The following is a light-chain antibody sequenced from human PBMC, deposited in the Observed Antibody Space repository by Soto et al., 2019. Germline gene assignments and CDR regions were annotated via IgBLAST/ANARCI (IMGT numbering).Light chain of an antibody. CDR2: LGS. CDR1: QSLLHSNGYTY. CDR3: MQALQTPQFT. J-gene: IGKJ3*01. Sequence: DIVMTQSPLSLPVTPGEPASISCRSSQSLLHSNGYTYLDWYLQKPGQSPQLLIYLGSNRASGVPDRFSGSGSGTDFTLKISRVEAEDVGVYYCMQALQTPQFTFGPGTKVDIK. V-gene: IGKV2-28*01.